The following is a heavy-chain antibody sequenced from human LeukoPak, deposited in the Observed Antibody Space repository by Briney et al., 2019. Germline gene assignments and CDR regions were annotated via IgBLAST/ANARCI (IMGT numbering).Heavy chain of an antibody. V-gene: IGHV4-31*03. CDR2: ISDSGST. J-gene: IGHJ5*01. Sequence: PSQTLSPTCTVSGGSIGTSAYYWNWIRQHPGKGLERIGFISDSGSTLYNPSLKSRVTISSDTSKDQFSLKLTSVTAADMAVYYCARGRYSYGWNDSWGQGTLVIVSS. CDR1: GGSIGTSAYY. CDR3: ARGRYSYGWNDS. D-gene: IGHD3-16*02.